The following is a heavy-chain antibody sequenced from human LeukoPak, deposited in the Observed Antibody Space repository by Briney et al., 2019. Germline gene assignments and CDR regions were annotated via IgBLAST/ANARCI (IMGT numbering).Heavy chain of an antibody. Sequence: SESLPLTCTVSGGSISSYYWSWSRQPPGKRLEWIGHIYYSGSTNYNPSLKSRVTISVDTSKNQFSLKLSPVTAADTAVYYCASRSSIWSGYQDTLYYFDTWGPGSLFTVSS. V-gene: IGHV4-59*01. CDR1: GGSISSYY. D-gene: IGHD3-3*01. CDR3: ASRSSIWSGYQDTLYYFDT. CDR2: IYYSGST. J-gene: IGHJ4*02.